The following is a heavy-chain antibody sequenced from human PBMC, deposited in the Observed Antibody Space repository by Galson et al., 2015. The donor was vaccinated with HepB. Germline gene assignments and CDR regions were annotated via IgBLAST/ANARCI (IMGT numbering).Heavy chain of an antibody. J-gene: IGHJ4*02. V-gene: IGHV4-34*01. CDR2: INHSGST. CDR1: GGSFSGYY. CDR3: AREGNYGDFDY. Sequence: LSLTCAVYGGSFSGYYWSWIRQPPGKGLEWIGEINHSGSTNYNPPLKSRVTISVDTSKNQSSLKLSSVTAADTAVYYCAREGNYGDFDYWGQGTLVTVSS. D-gene: IGHD4-17*01.